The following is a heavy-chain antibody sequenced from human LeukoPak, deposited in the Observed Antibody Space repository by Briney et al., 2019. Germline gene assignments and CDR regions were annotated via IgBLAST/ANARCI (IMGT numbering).Heavy chain of an antibody. Sequence: PGGSLRLSCAASGFTFSNYAFSWVRQAPGQGLEWVSGISGSGMTTFYADSVKGRFTISRDNAKNTLYLQMNSLRAEDTAVYYCARAHCSSTSCYTWGQGTLVTVSS. J-gene: IGHJ5*02. CDR3: ARAHCSSTSCYT. V-gene: IGHV3-23*01. D-gene: IGHD2-2*01. CDR1: GFTFSNYA. CDR2: ISGSGMTT.